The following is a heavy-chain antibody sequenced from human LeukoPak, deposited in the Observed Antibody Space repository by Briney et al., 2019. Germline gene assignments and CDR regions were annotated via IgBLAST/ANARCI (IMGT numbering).Heavy chain of an antibody. D-gene: IGHD6-6*01. CDR1: GYTFTSYD. J-gene: IGHJ6*03. Sequence: ASVKDSCKASGYTFTSYDINWMRQATGQGLEWMGWMNPNSGNTGYEQKFQGRVTMTRNTSISTAYMELSSLRSEDTAVYYCARRGGAARLYYYYYMDVWGKGTTVTVSS. CDR2: MNPNSGNT. V-gene: IGHV1-8*01. CDR3: ARRGGAARLYYYYYMDV.